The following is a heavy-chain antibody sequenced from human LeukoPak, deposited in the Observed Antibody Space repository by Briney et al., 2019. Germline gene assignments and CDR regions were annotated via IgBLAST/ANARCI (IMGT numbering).Heavy chain of an antibody. CDR1: GGSISSGDYY. CDR3: ASDLPTTAFDI. V-gene: IGHV4-30-4*08. CDR2: IYYSGST. J-gene: IGHJ3*02. D-gene: IGHD1-7*01. Sequence: SETLSLTCTVSGGSISSGDYYWSWIRQPPGKGLGWIAYIYYSGSTYYNPSLKSRVTISVDTSKNQFSLKLSSVSAADTAVYYCASDLPTTAFDIWGQGTMVTVSS.